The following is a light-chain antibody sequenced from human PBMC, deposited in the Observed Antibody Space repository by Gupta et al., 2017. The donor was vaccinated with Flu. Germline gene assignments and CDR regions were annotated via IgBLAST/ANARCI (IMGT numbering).Light chain of an antibody. CDR3: QQRYDWPLT. V-gene: IGKV3-11*01. Sequence: GERATLSCRASQSVGTFLGWYQQRPGQTPRLLISDASNRATGIPARFSGSGSGTDFTLTISSLEPEDFAVYYCQQRYDWPLTFGQGTKVEI. CDR2: DAS. CDR1: QSVGTF. J-gene: IGKJ1*01.